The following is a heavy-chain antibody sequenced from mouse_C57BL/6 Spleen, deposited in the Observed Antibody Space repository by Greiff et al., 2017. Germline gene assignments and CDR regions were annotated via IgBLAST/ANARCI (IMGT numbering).Heavy chain of an antibody. CDR2: IYPGSGST. J-gene: IGHJ4*01. D-gene: IGHD3-2*02. V-gene: IGHV1-55*01. CDR1: GYTFTSYW. CDR3: AREVDSSGYVGYAMGY. Sequence: QVQLQQPGAELVKPGASVKMSCKASGYTFTSYWITWVKQRPGQGLEWIGDIYPGSGSTNYNEKFKSKATLTVDTSSSAAYMQLSILTSEDSAVYYGAREVDSSGYVGYAMGYWGQGTSVTVSS.